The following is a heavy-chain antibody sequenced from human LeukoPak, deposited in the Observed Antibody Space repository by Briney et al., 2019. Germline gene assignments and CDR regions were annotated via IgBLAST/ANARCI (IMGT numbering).Heavy chain of an antibody. D-gene: IGHD3-10*01. Sequence: SQTLSLTCTVSGGSISSGSYYRSWIRQPAGKGLEWIGRIYTSGSTNYNPSLNSRVTISVDTSNNQFSLKLSSVTAADTAVYYCARHGGSGLDWFDPWGQGTLVTVSS. CDR2: IYTSGST. CDR3: ARHGGSGLDWFDP. V-gene: IGHV4-61*02. J-gene: IGHJ5*02. CDR1: GGSISSGSYY.